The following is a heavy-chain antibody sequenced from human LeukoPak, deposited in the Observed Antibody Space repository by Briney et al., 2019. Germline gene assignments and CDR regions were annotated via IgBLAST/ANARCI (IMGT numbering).Heavy chain of an antibody. V-gene: IGHV1-3*03. CDR2: INAGNGNT. J-gene: IGHJ6*03. CDR1: GYTFSKYG. CDR3: ARARYETRIWPKSRYDYYHYMDV. Sequence: ASVKVSCKASGYTFSKYGISWVRQAPGQRLEWMGWINAGNGNTKYSQEFQDRVTITGDTSASTAYMELSSLRSEDMAVYYCARARYETRIWPKSRYDYYHYMDVWGKGTTVTVSS. D-gene: IGHD3-3*01.